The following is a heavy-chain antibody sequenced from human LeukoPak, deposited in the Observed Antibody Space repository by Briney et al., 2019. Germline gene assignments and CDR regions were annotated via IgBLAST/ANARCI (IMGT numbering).Heavy chain of an antibody. V-gene: IGHV4-4*07. CDR3: AREKGSGSYYIPRGFDP. Sequence: PSETLSLTCTVSGGSISSYYWSWIRQPAGKRLEWIGRIYTSGSTNYNPSLKSRVTMSVDTSKNQFSLKLSSVTAADTAVYHCAREKGSGSYYIPRGFDPWGQGTLVTVSS. CDR2: IYTSGST. D-gene: IGHD3-10*01. J-gene: IGHJ5*02. CDR1: GGSISSYY.